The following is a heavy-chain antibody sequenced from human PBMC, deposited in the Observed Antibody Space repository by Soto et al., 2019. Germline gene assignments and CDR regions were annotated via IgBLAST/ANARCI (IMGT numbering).Heavy chain of an antibody. V-gene: IGHV1-46*01. CDR2: INPSGGST. D-gene: IGHD5-18*01. J-gene: IGHJ6*02. CDR1: GYTFTSYY. CDR3: ARVQLPYYYYYGMDV. Sequence: ASVKVSCKASGYTFTSYYMHWVRQAPGQGLEWMGIINPSGGSTSYAQKFQGRVTMTKDTSTSTVYMELSSLRSEDTAVYYCARVQLPYYYYYGMDVWGQGTTVTVS.